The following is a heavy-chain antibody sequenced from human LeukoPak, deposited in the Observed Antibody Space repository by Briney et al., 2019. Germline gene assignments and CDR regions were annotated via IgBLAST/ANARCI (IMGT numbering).Heavy chain of an antibody. V-gene: IGHV3-23*01. D-gene: IGHD6-19*01. CDR3: TKELHVAVAVADYYYFYMDV. CDR1: GFAFSSFA. Sequence: GGSLRLSCAASGFAFSSFAMGWVRQSPGKGLEWLSTINGGGNTTFYADSVKGRFTISRDNSKNTLYLHVDSLRPDDTAIYYCTKELHVAVAVADYYYFYMDVWGRGTAVTVSS. J-gene: IGHJ6*03. CDR2: INGGGNTT.